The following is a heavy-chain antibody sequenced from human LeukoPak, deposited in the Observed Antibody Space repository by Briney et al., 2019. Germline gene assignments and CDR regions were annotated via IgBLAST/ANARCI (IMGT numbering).Heavy chain of an antibody. D-gene: IGHD3-16*01. CDR1: GGSISSYY. V-gene: IGHV4-59*12. J-gene: IGHJ3*02. CDR3: ASKYYDYVWGLGAFDI. Sequence: SETLSLTCTVSGGSISSYYWSWIRQPPGKGLEWIGYIYYSGSTNYNPSLKSRVTISVDTSKNQFSLKLSSVTAADTAVYYCASKYYDYVWGLGAFDIWGQGTMVTVSS. CDR2: IYYSGST.